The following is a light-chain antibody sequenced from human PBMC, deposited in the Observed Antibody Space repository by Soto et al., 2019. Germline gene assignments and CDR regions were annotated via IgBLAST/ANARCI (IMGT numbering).Light chain of an antibody. CDR3: QQSYRTPRT. CDR1: QSISDY. CDR2: SAS. Sequence: DIQMTQSPSSLSASIGDRVTITCRASQSISDYLNWYQQKPGNAPKLLIYSASTLHSGVPSRFIGSRSGTDFTLTISSLQPEDFATYYCQQSYRTPRTFGQGTKVEIK. J-gene: IGKJ1*01. V-gene: IGKV1-39*01.